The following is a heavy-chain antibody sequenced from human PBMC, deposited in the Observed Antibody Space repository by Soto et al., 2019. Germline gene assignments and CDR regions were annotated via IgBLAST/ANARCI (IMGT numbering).Heavy chain of an antibody. V-gene: IGHV6-1*01. Sequence: SHTLSLTCDISGYSVSSNSATLNWIRQSPSRGLEWLGRTYYRSKWYNDYAVSVKSRMTINPDTSKNQFSLQLNSVTPEDTAVYYCTRASPYFDYWGQGTLVTVSS. CDR2: TYYRSKWYN. CDR3: TRASPYFDY. CDR1: GYSVSSNSAT. J-gene: IGHJ4*02.